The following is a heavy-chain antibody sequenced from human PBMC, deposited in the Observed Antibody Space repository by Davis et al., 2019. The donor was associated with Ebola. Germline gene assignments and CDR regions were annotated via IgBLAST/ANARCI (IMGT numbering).Heavy chain of an antibody. V-gene: IGHV3-7*03. CDR2: IRKDGVQK. D-gene: IGHD6-25*01. CDR1: GFTFSDYW. CDR3: ARVVSGY. J-gene: IGHJ4*02. Sequence: GESLKISCAASGFTFSDYWMGWVRQAPGKGLEWVATIRKDGVQKFYVDSVKGRFIISRDNARNSLYLQMNSRKTEDTAVYYCARVVSGYWGQGTLVSVSS.